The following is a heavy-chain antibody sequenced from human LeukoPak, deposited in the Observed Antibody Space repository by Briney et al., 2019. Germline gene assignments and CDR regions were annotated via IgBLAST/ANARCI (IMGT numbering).Heavy chain of an antibody. J-gene: IGHJ6*03. Sequence: GGSLRLSCAASGFTFDDYGMSWVRQAPGKGLEWVSGINWNGGSTGYADSVKGRFTISRDNAKNSLYLQMNSLRAEDTALYYCARASTAGYYYYDMDVWGKGTTVTVSS. D-gene: IGHD3-10*01. CDR3: ARASTAGYYYYDMDV. V-gene: IGHV3-20*04. CDR1: GFTFDDYG. CDR2: INWNGGST.